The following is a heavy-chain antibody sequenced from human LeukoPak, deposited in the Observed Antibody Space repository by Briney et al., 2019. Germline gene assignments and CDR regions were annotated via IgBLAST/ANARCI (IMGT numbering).Heavy chain of an antibody. J-gene: IGHJ6*03. CDR3: AREPYSYGFGYYYYYYMDV. CDR1: GFTFSSYS. CDR2: ISSSSSTI. Sequence: PGGSLRLSCAASGFTFSSYSMNWVRQAPGKGLEWVSYISSSSSTIYYADSVKGRFTISRDNAKNSLYLQMNSLRAEDTAVYYCAREPYSYGFGYYYYYYMDVWGKGTTVTVSS. D-gene: IGHD5-18*01. V-gene: IGHV3-48*01.